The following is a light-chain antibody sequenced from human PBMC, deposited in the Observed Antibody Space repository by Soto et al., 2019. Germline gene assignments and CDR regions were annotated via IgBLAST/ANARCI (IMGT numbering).Light chain of an antibody. CDR2: EGS. CDR1: SSDVGSYNL. Sequence: QSVLTQPASVSGSPGQSITISCTGTSSDVGSYNLVSWYQQHPGKAPKLMIHEGSKRPSGVSNRFSGSKSGNTASLTISGLQAEDEADYYCCSYAGSSSVVFGGGTKLTVL. J-gene: IGLJ2*01. CDR3: CSYAGSSSVV. V-gene: IGLV2-23*01.